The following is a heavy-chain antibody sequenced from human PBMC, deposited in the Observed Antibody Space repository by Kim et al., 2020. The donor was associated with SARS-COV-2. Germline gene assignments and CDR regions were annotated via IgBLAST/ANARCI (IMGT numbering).Heavy chain of an antibody. Sequence: GGSLRLSCAASGFTFDDYAMHWVRQAPGKGLEWVSGISWNSGSIGYADSVKGRFTISRDNAKNSLYLQMNSLRAEDTALYYCAKGTTEQQLGKGGYYFDYWGQGTLVTVSS. CDR1: GFTFDDYA. CDR3: AKGTTEQQLGKGGYYFDY. V-gene: IGHV3-9*01. D-gene: IGHD6-13*01. CDR2: ISWNSGSI. J-gene: IGHJ4*02.